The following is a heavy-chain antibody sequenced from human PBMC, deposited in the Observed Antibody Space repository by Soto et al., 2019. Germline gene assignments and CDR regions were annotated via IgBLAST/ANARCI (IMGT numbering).Heavy chain of an antibody. J-gene: IGHJ4*02. CDR3: AKDYTDYTSSFDY. D-gene: IGHD4-4*01. CDR1: GFTFGSYS. V-gene: IGHV3-48*01. Sequence: PGGSLRLSCAASGFTFGSYSMNWVRQAPGKGLEWVSYISSSSTIYYADSVKGRFTISRDNAKNSLYLQMNSLRAEDTAVYYCAKDYTDYTSSFDYWGQGNLVTVYS. CDR2: ISSSSTI.